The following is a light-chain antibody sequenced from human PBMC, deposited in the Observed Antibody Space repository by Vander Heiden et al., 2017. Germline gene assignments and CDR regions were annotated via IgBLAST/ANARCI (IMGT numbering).Light chain of an antibody. Sequence: QSALTQPRSVSGSPGQSVTISCTGTSSDVGGYNYVSWYQQHPGKAPKLMMFDFMKRPSGVPDRFSGSYSGKTASPNISGPRAEDEADDDGCSYEGNYTSHLWVFGTGTKITVL. CDR2: DFM. CDR1: SSDVGGYNY. CDR3: CSYEGNYTSHLWV. V-gene: IGLV2-11*01. J-gene: IGLJ1*01.